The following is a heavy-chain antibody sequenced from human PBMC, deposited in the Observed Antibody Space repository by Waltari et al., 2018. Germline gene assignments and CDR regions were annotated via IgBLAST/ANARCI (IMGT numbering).Heavy chain of an antibody. CDR3: AREDDILTGYYSYFDY. CDR1: GGSISSYY. V-gene: IGHV4-4*07. J-gene: IGHJ4*02. D-gene: IGHD3-9*01. CDR2: IYTSGST. Sequence: QVQLQESGPGLVKPSETLSLTCTVSGGSISSYYWSWIRPPAGKGLAWIGRIYTSGSTNYTPSRKSRFTMSVDTSKNQFSLKLSSVTAADTAVYYCAREDDILTGYYSYFDYWGQGTLVTVSS.